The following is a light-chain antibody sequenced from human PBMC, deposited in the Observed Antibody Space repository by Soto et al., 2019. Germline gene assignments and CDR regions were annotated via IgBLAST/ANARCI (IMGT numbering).Light chain of an antibody. CDR2: KAS. J-gene: IGKJ1*01. CDR1: QSISSW. V-gene: IGKV1-5*03. Sequence: DIQVTQSPSTLSASVGDRVIITCRASQSISSWLAWYQQKPGKAPKALIYKASSLESGVPSRFSGSESRTEFTLTISSLQPDDFASYYCQQYNTFPWTFGQGTKVEVK. CDR3: QQYNTFPWT.